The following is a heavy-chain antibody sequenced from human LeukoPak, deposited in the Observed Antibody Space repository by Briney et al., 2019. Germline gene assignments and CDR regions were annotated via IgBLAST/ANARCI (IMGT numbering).Heavy chain of an antibody. V-gene: IGHV3-66*01. Sequence: PGRSLRLSCAASGFTVSSNYMSWVRQAPGKGLEWVSVFYSGGGTYFADSVKGRFTISRDNSNNTLYLQMNSLRADDTAVYYCARCRWELQARPFDYWGQGALVTVSS. J-gene: IGHJ4*02. CDR2: FYSGGGT. D-gene: IGHD1-26*01. CDR1: GFTVSSNY. CDR3: ARCRWELQARPFDY.